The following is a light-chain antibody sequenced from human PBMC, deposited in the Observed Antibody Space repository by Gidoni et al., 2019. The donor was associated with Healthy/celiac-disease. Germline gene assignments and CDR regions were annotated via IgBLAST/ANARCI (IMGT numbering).Light chain of an antibody. V-gene: IGKV1-39*01. CDR3: LQSYRTPYT. J-gene: IGKJ2*01. CDR1: QSISSY. Sequence: DIQMTQSPSSMSASAGDRVTITCRGSQSISSYLNWYQQKPGNAPKLLIYAASSLQSGVPSRFSGSGSGTDFTLTISSLLPEDFATYYCLQSYRTPYTFGQXTKVEIK. CDR2: AAS.